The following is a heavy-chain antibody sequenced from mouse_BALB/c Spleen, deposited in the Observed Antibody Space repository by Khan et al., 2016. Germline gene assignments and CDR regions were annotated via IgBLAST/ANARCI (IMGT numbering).Heavy chain of an antibody. Sequence: EVELVESGGGLVQPGGSRKLSCAASGFTFSSFGMHWVRQAPEKGLEWVAYISSGSSTIYYADTVKGRFTISRDTPKNTLFLQMTSLRSEDTAMYYCARYDYYFDYWGQGTTLTVSS. D-gene: IGHD2-4*01. CDR1: GFTFSSFG. J-gene: IGHJ2*01. CDR3: ARYDYYFDY. CDR2: ISSGSSTI. V-gene: IGHV5-17*02.